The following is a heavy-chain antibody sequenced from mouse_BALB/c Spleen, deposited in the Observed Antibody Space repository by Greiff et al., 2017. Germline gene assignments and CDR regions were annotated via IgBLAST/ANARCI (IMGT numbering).Heavy chain of an antibody. CDR2: INPSTGYT. CDR3: ARGTTGFAY. Sequence: VQRVESGAELAKPGASVKMSCKASGYTFTSYWMHWVKQRPGQGLEWIGYINPSTGYTEYNQKFKDKATLTADKSSSTAYMQLSSLTSEDSAVYYCARGTTGFAYWGQGTLVTVSA. V-gene: IGHV1-7*01. D-gene: IGHD1-1*01. CDR1: GYTFTSYW. J-gene: IGHJ3*01.